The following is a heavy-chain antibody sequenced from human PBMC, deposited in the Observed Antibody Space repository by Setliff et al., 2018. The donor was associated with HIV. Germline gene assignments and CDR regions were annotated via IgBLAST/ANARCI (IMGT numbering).Heavy chain of an antibody. CDR3: ARDNRTGYSGGRHLDY. D-gene: IGHD5-12*01. CDR2: INPNTGGT. Sequence: ASVKVSCKASGYFCTDYYMHWVRQAPGQGLEWMAWINPNTGGTQYAQKFQGRVTVTRDTPISTAYMEIKKLTSDDTAVYYCARDNRTGYSGGRHLDYWGQGTVVTVSS. V-gene: IGHV1-2*02. CDR1: GYFCTDYY. J-gene: IGHJ4*02.